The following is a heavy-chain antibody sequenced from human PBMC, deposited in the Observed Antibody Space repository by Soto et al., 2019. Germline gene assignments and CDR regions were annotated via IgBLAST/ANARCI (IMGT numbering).Heavy chain of an antibody. V-gene: IGHV3-53*01. D-gene: IGHD5-12*01. Sequence: GGSLRLSCAASGFSGSSTYMSWVRQAPGKGLEWVSTLSDGGSSHYADSVTGRFSVSRDNSKNTLYLQMSGLRADDTAIYYCSRDFASGGYDFRGQGTQVTV. CDR1: GFSGSSTY. CDR2: LSDGGSS. CDR3: SRDFASGGYDF. J-gene: IGHJ4*02.